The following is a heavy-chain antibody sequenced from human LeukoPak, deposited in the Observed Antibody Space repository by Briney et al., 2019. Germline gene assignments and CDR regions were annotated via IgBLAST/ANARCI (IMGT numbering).Heavy chain of an antibody. V-gene: IGHV4-34*01. CDR2: INHSGST. CDR1: GGSFSGYY. Sequence: SETLSLTCAVYGGSFSGYYWSWIRQPPGKGLEWIGEINHSGSTNYNPSLKSRVTISVDTSKNQFSLKLSSVTAADTAVYYCARRRRAVHISWFDPWGQGTLVTVSS. D-gene: IGHD4-17*01. CDR3: ARRRRAVHISWFDP. J-gene: IGHJ5*02.